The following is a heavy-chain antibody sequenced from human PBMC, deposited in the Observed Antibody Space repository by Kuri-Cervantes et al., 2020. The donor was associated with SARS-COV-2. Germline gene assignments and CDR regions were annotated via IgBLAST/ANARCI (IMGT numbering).Heavy chain of an antibody. CDR2: ISSSSSTI. J-gene: IGHJ4*02. D-gene: IGHD5-18*01. Sequence: GESLKISCAASGFTFSDHYLDWIRQAPGKGLEWVSYISSSSSTIYYADSVKGRFTISRDNAKNSLYLQMNSLRDEDTAVYYCARDSRGYSYGYGHLFDYWGQGTLVTVSS. CDR3: ARDSRGYSYGYGHLFDY. V-gene: IGHV3-11*04. CDR1: GFTFSDHY.